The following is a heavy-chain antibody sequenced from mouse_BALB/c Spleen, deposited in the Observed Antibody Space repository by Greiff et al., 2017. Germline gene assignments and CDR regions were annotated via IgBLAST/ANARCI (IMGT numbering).Heavy chain of an antibody. J-gene: IGHJ4*01. D-gene: IGHD4-1*01. CDR3: ARREGVGRFYAMDY. CDR2: SWCDDNK. CDR1: GFSLSTSGMG. V-gene: IGHV8-5*01. Sequence: QVTLKVSGPGLLQPSQTLSLTCSFSGFSLSTSGMGVGWIRQPSGEGLEWLADSWCDDNKYYNPSLRSRITISKDTSSNQVFLKITSVDTADTATYCCARREGVGRFYAMDYWGQGTSVTVSS.